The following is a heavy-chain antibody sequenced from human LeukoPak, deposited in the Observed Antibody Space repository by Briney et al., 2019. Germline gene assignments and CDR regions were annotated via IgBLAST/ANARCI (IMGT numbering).Heavy chain of an antibody. Sequence: GGSLRLSCAASGFTFSSYSMNWVRQAPGKGPEWVSSISSSSSYIYYADSVKGRFTISRDNAKNSLYLQMNSLRAEDTAVYYCARVWATISPFDYWGQGTLVTVSS. CDR2: ISSSSSYI. CDR1: GFTFSSYS. CDR3: ARVWATISPFDY. V-gene: IGHV3-21*01. D-gene: IGHD5-24*01. J-gene: IGHJ4*02.